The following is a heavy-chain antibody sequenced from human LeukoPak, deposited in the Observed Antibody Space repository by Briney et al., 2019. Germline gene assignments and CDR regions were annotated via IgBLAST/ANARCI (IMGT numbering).Heavy chain of an antibody. D-gene: IGHD3-22*01. V-gene: IGHV3-74*01. CDR1: GFTFSNYW. Sequence: PGGSLTLSCAASGFTFSNYWMHWVRQAPGKGLVWVSRINSDGINTSYADSVKGRFTISRDNAKNTLNLQMNSLRAEDTAVYYCARDEPYYYDSSVPNWFDPWGQGTMVTVSS. CDR2: INSDGINT. J-gene: IGHJ5*01. CDR3: ARDEPYYYDSSVPNWFDP.